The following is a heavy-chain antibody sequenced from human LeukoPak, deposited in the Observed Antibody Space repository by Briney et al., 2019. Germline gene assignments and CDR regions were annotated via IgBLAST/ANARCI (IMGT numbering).Heavy chain of an antibody. Sequence: SETLSLTCAVSGGSISSNNWWTWVRQPPGKGLEWIGEIYHSGSTNYNPSLKSRVTISVDTSKNQFSLKLSSVTAADTAVYYCASPLGYSGRSDAFDIWGQGTMVTVSS. J-gene: IGHJ3*02. D-gene: IGHD1-26*01. V-gene: IGHV4-4*02. CDR1: GGSISSNNW. CDR3: ASPLGYSGRSDAFDI. CDR2: IYHSGST.